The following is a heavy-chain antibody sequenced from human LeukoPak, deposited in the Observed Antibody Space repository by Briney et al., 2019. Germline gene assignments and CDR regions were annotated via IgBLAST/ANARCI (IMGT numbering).Heavy chain of an antibody. Sequence: GGSLRLSCAASGFTFSSYEMNWVRQAPGKGLEWVSYISSSGSTIYYADSVKGRFTISRDNAKNSLYLQMNSLRAEDTAVYYCARDRAGYQQYYYYMDVWGKGTTVTISS. CDR3: ARDRAGYQQYYYYMDV. CDR2: ISSSGSTI. V-gene: IGHV3-48*03. D-gene: IGHD3-9*01. J-gene: IGHJ6*03. CDR1: GFTFSSYE.